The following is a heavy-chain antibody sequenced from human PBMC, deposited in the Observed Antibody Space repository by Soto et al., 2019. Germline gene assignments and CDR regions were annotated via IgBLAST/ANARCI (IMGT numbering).Heavy chain of an antibody. D-gene: IGHD6-19*01. V-gene: IGHV3-23*01. Sequence: PGGSLRLSCAASGLTLSSYAMSWVRQAPGKGLEWVSVISGSGDKTYYADSVKGRFTISRDNYKNTLYLQMNNLRAEDTAVYYCAKGGYSIGWYLNWFDRWGQGTLVTVSA. CDR2: ISGSGDKT. J-gene: IGHJ5*02. CDR1: GLTLSSYA. CDR3: AKGGYSIGWYLNWFDR.